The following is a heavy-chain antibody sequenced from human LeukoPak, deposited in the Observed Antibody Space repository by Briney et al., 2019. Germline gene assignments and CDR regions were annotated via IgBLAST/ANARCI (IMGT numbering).Heavy chain of an antibody. D-gene: IGHD3-3*01. J-gene: IGHJ3*02. Sequence: PSETLSLTCTVSGGSISSYYWSWIRQPPGKVLEWIGYIYYSGSTNYNPSLKSRVTISVDTSKNQFSLKLSSVTAADTAVYYCARVTGGYDFWSGYYRMDAFDIWGQGTMVTVSS. CDR2: IYYSGST. CDR1: GGSISSYY. V-gene: IGHV4-59*01. CDR3: ARVTGGYDFWSGYYRMDAFDI.